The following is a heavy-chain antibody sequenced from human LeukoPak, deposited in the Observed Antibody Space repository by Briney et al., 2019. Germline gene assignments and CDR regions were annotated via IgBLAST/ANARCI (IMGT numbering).Heavy chain of an antibody. J-gene: IGHJ4*02. Sequence: GRSLRLSCAASGFTFSSSAMHWVRQAPGKGLEWVAVISYGGTTKIYAESVKGRFTTSRDNSKDTLYLQMNSLTTEDTAVYYCAKAESPDILSGYYRSYFDHWGQGTLVTVSS. CDR3: AKAESPDILSGYYRSYFDH. V-gene: IGHV3-30*04. D-gene: IGHD3-9*01. CDR2: ISYGGTTK. CDR1: GFTFSSSA.